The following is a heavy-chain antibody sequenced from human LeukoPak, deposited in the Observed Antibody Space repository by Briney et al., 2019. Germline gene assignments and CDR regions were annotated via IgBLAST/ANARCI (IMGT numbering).Heavy chain of an antibody. Sequence: GGSLRLSCTASGFTFGDYAMSWVRQAPGKGLEWVAFIRYDGSNKCYADSVKGRFTISRDNSKNTLFLQMNSLRAEDTAVYYCAKEASRGSSFPYTPIEKPYYLDYWGQGTLVTVSS. J-gene: IGHJ4*02. D-gene: IGHD5-18*01. CDR2: IRYDGSNK. V-gene: IGHV3-30*02. CDR3: AKEASRGSSFPYTPIEKPYYLDY. CDR1: GFTFGDYA.